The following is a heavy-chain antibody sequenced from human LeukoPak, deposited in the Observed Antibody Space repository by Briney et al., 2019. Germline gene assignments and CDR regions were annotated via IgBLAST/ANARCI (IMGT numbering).Heavy chain of an antibody. Sequence: GGSLRLSCAASGFTFSSYGMSWVRQAPGKGLEWVSAIGGSGGSTYYADSVKGRFTISRDNSKNTLYLQMNSLRAEDTAVYYCAKNMVRGVRGFDYWGQGTLVTVSS. CDR2: IGGSGGST. CDR3: AKNMVRGVRGFDY. J-gene: IGHJ4*02. D-gene: IGHD3-10*01. V-gene: IGHV3-23*01. CDR1: GFTFSSYG.